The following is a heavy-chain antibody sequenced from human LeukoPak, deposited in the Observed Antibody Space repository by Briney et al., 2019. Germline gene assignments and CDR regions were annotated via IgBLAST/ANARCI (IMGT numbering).Heavy chain of an antibody. J-gene: IGHJ3*02. Sequence: GGSLRLSCVASGFTVSSNYMSWVRQAPGKGLEWVSVIYSGGSTYYADSVKGRFTNSRDNSKNTLYLQMNSLRAEDTAVYYCASLSTMIVVVANDAFDIWGQGTMVTVSS. CDR1: GFTVSSNY. CDR2: IYSGGST. V-gene: IGHV3-66*01. D-gene: IGHD3-22*01. CDR3: ASLSTMIVVVANDAFDI.